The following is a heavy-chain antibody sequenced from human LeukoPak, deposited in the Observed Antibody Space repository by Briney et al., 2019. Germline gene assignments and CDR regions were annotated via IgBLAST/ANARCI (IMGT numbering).Heavy chain of an antibody. CDR3: ARDLGYRVPGWFDP. J-gene: IGHJ5*02. CDR2: IYDSETT. Sequence: PSETLSLTCTVSGGSISSGGYYWSWLRQHPGKGLEWIGYIYDSETTYYNPSLKSRVTISGDTSKNQLSLELSSVTAADTAVYYCARDLGYRVPGWFDPWGQGTLVTVSS. V-gene: IGHV4-31*03. D-gene: IGHD3-16*02. CDR1: GGSISSGGYY.